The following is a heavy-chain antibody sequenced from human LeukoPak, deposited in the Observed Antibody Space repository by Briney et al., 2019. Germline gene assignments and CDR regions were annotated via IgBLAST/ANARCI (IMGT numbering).Heavy chain of an antibody. Sequence: PSETLSLTCAVYGESLIGYYWSWIRQSPEKGLEWIGEINHEGDSIYNPSLKSRLTLSVDMSKNQFSLNLRSVTAADTAVYYCARGRNFVSDFYFDVWGKGTTVIVSS. CDR3: ARGRNFVSDFYFDV. CDR2: INHEGDS. D-gene: IGHD1-7*01. CDR1: GESLIGYY. V-gene: IGHV4-34*01. J-gene: IGHJ6*03.